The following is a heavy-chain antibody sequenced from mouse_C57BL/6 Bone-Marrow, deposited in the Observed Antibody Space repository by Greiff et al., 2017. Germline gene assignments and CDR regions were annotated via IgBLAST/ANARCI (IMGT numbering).Heavy chain of an antibody. V-gene: IGHV5-6*02. CDR2: ISSGGSYT. Sequence: EVMLVESGGDLVKPGGSLKLSCAASGFTFSSYGMSWVRQTPDKRLEWVATISSGGSYTYYPDSVKGRFTISRDNAKNTLYLQMSSLKSEDTAMYYCARQGDYLDYWGQGTTRTVSS. J-gene: IGHJ2*01. CDR1: GFTFSSYG. CDR3: ARQGDYLDY.